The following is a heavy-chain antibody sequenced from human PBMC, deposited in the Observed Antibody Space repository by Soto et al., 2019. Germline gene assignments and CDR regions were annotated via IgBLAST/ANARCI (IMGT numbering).Heavy chain of an antibody. D-gene: IGHD3-10*01. V-gene: IGHV1-8*01. Sequence: SVKVSLKASSYTFTSYDINWVRQATGQGLEWMGWMNPNSGNTGYAQNFQGRVTMTRNTSISTAYMELSSLRSEDTAVYYCARGYYYGPGSSRFDYWGQGTLVTVSS. CDR3: ARGYYYGPGSSRFDY. CDR2: MNPNSGNT. CDR1: SYTFTSYD. J-gene: IGHJ4*02.